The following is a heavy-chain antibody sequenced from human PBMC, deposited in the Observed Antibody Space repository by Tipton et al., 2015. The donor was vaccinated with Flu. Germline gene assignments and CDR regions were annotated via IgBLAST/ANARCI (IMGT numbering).Heavy chain of an antibody. CDR2: IDSDGSTT. J-gene: IGHJ6*01. V-gene: IGHV3-74*01. CDR1: GLTFSSYW. D-gene: IGHD6-13*01. CDR3: ARDRAAPATGYFYYHGLDV. Sequence: LSLTCAASGLTFSSYWMHWVRQAPGEGLVWVSRIDSDGSTTNYAASVEGRFTISRDNAKNTLYLQMNSLRAEDTAVYYCARDRAAPATGYFYYHGLDVWGQGTTVTVSS.